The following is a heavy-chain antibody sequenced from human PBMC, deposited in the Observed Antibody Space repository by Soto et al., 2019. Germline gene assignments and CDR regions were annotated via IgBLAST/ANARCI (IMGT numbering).Heavy chain of an antibody. D-gene: IGHD3-9*01. CDR2: ISYDGSNK. V-gene: IGHV3-30*18. J-gene: IGHJ4*02. CDR3: AKDSGHFDWLLSFDY. CDR1: GFTFSSYG. Sequence: GGSLRLSCAASGFTFSSYGMHWVRQAPGKGLEWVAVISYDGSNKYYADSVKGRFTISRDNSKNTLYLQMNSLRAEDTAVYYCAKDSGHFDWLLSFDYWGQGTLVTVSS.